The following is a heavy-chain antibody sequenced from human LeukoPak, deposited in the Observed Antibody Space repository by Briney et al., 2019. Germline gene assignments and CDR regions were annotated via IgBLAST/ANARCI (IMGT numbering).Heavy chain of an antibody. J-gene: IGHJ4*02. Sequence: GGSLRLSCAASGFTFSSYAMHWVRQAPGKGLEWVAVISYDGSNKYYADSVKGRFTISRDNSKNTLYLQMNSLRAEDTAVYYCARADDNAGIAVAANDYWGQGTLVTVSS. CDR1: GFTFSSYA. V-gene: IGHV3-30-3*01. D-gene: IGHD6-13*01. CDR2: ISYDGSNK. CDR3: ARADDNAGIAVAANDY.